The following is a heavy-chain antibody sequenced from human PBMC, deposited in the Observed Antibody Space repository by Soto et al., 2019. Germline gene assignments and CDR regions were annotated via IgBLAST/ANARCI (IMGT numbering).Heavy chain of an antibody. Sequence: SVKVSCKASGGTFSSYTISWVRQAPGQGLEWMGRIIPILGIANYAQKFQGRVTITADKSTSTAYMELSSLRSEDTAVYYCARDQSNGSGFDPWGQGTLVTVSS. V-gene: IGHV1-69*04. CDR2: IIPILGIA. D-gene: IGHD2-8*01. CDR3: ARDQSNGSGFDP. CDR1: GGTFSSYT. J-gene: IGHJ5*02.